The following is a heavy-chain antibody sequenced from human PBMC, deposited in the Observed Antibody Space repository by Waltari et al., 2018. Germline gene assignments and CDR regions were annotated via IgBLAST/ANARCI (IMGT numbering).Heavy chain of an antibody. V-gene: IGHV4-34*01. Sequence: QVQLQQCGAGLLKPSETLSLTCAVYGGSFSGYYWSLIRQPPGKGLECIGEIKHSGSTNDNTARKSRVNISVETSKNQFSLKLSSVTAADTAVYYWAREHIAVAGNNAFDIWGQGTMVTVSS. J-gene: IGHJ3*02. CDR2: IKHSGST. D-gene: IGHD6-19*01. CDR1: GGSFSGYY. CDR3: AREHIAVAGNNAFDI.